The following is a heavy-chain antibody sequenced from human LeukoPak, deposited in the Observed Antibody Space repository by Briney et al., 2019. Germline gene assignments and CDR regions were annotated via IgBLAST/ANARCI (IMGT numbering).Heavy chain of an antibody. J-gene: IGHJ6*02. V-gene: IGHV3-7*01. Sequence: GGSLRLSCAASGFTFSTYWMSWVRQAPGKGLEWVANIKQDGSEKYYVDSVKGRFTISRDNPKNSLYLQMNTLRPEDTAVYYCAGLYYDILTGYYLYYGMDVWGQGTTVTVSS. CDR3: AGLYYDILTGYYLYYGMDV. CDR1: GFTFSTYW. CDR2: IKQDGSEK. D-gene: IGHD3-9*01.